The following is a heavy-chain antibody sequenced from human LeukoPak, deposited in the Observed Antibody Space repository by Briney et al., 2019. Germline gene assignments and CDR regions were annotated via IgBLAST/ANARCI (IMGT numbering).Heavy chain of an antibody. Sequence: SETLSLTCTVSGGSISSYYWSWIRQPAGKGLEWIGRIYTSGSTNYNPSLKSRVTMSVDTSKNQFSLKLSSVTAADTAVYYCARYGLLGLSEINGFDIWGQGTMVTVSA. V-gene: IGHV4-4*07. J-gene: IGHJ3*02. D-gene: IGHD2-2*01. CDR2: IYTSGST. CDR3: ARYGLLGLSEINGFDI. CDR1: GGSISSYY.